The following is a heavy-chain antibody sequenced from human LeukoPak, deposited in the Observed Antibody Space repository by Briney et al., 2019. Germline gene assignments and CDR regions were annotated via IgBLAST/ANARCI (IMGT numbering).Heavy chain of an antibody. CDR3: ASTYYDLWSGYPRRYYYYGMDV. CDR1: GYTFTGYY. J-gene: IGHJ6*02. V-gene: IGHV1-2*02. Sequence: ASVKVSCKASGYTFTGYYMPWVGHAPGQGREWMGWINPNSGGTNYAQKFQGRVTMTRDTSISTAYMELRSLRSDDTAVYYCASTYYDLWSGYPRRYYYYGMDVWGQGTTVTVSS. CDR2: INPNSGGT. D-gene: IGHD3-3*01.